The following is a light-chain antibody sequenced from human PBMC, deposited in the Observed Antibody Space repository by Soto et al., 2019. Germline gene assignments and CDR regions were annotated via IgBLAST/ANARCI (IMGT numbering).Light chain of an antibody. CDR2: GAS. V-gene: IGKV3-20*01. J-gene: IGKJ3*01. CDR1: QSVSSSY. CDR3: QQYGSSQFT. Sequence: EIVLTQSPGTLSLSPGERATLSCRASQSVSSSYLAWYQQKPGQAPRLLIYGASSRATGIPDRFSGSGSGTDFTLTISRLEPEDFALNYCQQYGSSQFTFGPGTKVDIK.